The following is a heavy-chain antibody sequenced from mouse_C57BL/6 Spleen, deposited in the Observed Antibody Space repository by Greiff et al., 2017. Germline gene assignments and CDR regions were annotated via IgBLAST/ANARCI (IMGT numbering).Heavy chain of an antibody. CDR3: ARGGGNPLFDY. CDR1: GYAFSSSW. J-gene: IGHJ2*01. D-gene: IGHD2-1*01. CDR2: IYPGDGDT. V-gene: IGHV1-82*01. Sequence: VKLMESGPELVKPGASVKISCKASGYAFSSSWMNWVKQRPGKGLEWIGRIYPGDGDTNYNGKFKGKATLTADKSSSTAHMQLSSLTSEDSAVYFCARGGGNPLFDYWGQGTTLTVSS.